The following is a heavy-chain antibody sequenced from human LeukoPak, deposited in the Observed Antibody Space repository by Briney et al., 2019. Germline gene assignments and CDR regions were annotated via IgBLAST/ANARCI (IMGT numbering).Heavy chain of an antibody. D-gene: IGHD3-10*01. CDR1: GFTVSSNY. CDR2: ISGSGGST. J-gene: IGHJ4*02. CDR3: AKVGSGSYSDY. V-gene: IGHV3-23*01. Sequence: GGTLRLSCAASGFTVSSNYMNWVRQAPGKGLEWVSAISGSGGSTYYADSVKGRFTISRDNSKNTLYLQMNSLRAEDTAVYYCAKVGSGSYSDYWGQGTLVTVSS.